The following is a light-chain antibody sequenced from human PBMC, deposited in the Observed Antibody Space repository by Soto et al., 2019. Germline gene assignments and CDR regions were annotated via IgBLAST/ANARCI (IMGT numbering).Light chain of an antibody. V-gene: IGKV1-5*03. J-gene: IGKJ1*01. Sequence: DIQMTQYPSTLSASVGDRVTITCRASQSIGSWLAWFQQKPGKAPKVLIYKASSLESGVPSRFSGSGSGTEFTLTISSLQPGDFATYYCQQYNSYSSFGQGTKQDIK. CDR2: KAS. CDR1: QSIGSW. CDR3: QQYNSYSS.